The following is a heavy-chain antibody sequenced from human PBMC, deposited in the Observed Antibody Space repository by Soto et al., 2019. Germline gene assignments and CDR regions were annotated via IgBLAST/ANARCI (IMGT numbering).Heavy chain of an antibody. J-gene: IGHJ3*02. CDR2: IVVGSGST. V-gene: IGHV1-58*01. D-gene: IGHD2-15*01. CDR1: GFAFSNSA. Sequence: SVKVSCKTSGFAFSNSAVQWARQARGQRLEWMGWIVVGSGSTNYEQRFQERVTITRDMSTTTVHMELSSLKSEDTAVYYCAEELYSGGSCCSFDIWGQGTMVNVS. CDR3: AEELYSGGSCCSFDI.